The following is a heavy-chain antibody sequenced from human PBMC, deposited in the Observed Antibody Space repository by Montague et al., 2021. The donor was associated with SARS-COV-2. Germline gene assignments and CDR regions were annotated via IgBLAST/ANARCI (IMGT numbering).Heavy chain of an antibody. Sequence: STKYNPSLKSRVTISVDTSKNQFSLKLSSVSVAYTAVYYCARGGGNSADYYNYTMDVWGQGTTVTV. V-gene: IGHV4-59*09. J-gene: IGHJ6*02. CDR3: ARGGGNSADYYNYTMDV. D-gene: IGHD4-23*01. CDR2: ST.